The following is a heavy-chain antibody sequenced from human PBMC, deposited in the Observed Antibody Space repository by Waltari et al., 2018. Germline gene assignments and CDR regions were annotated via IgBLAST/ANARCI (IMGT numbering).Heavy chain of an antibody. V-gene: IGHV5-51*03. CDR3: ARVMSGWWGTDY. J-gene: IGHJ4*01. D-gene: IGHD6-19*01. CDR1: GYSFTSYW. CDR2: VFPSDSST. Sequence: LIQSGLEVKKAGESLTMSCQASGYSFTSYWIGWVRQKPGEGLEWVGIVFPSDSSTRYSPSFEGRVTISADTSVKTVYLEWSSLKASDTATYFCARVMSGWWGTDYWGQGSLVTVSS.